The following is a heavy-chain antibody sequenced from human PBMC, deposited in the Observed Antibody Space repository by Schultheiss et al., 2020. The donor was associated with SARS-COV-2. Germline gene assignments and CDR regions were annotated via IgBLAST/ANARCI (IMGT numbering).Heavy chain of an antibody. D-gene: IGHD3-10*01. CDR2: IYSGGST. V-gene: IGHV3-66*02. CDR1: GFTVSSNY. Sequence: GGSLRLSCAASGFTVSSNYMSWVRQAPGKGLEWVSVIYSGGSTYYADSVKGRFTISRDNSKNTLYLQMNSLRAEDTAVYYCARESSYYGSGSYLWTDYWGQGTLVTVSS. CDR3: ARESSYYGSGSYLWTDY. J-gene: IGHJ4*02.